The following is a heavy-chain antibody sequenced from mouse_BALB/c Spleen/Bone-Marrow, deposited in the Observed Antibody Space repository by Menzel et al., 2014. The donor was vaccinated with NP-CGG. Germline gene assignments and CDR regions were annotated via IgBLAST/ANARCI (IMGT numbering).Heavy chain of an antibody. CDR2: IDPANGNT. J-gene: IGHJ2*01. Sequence: EVQLQQSGAELVKPGASVKLSCTASGFKIKDTYMHWVRQRPEQGLEWIGRIDPANGNTKYDPKFQGKATITADTSSNTAYLQLSSLTSEDTAVYYCARIYYYGRGYFDYWGQGTTLTVSS. CDR1: GFKIKDTY. CDR3: ARIYYYGRGYFDY. V-gene: IGHV14-3*02. D-gene: IGHD1-1*01.